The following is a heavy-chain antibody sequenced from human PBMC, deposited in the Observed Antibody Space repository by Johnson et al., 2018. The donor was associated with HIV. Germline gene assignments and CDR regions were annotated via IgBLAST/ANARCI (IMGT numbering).Heavy chain of an antibody. Sequence: EVQLVESGGGLVQPGGSLRLSCVASGFTVSSNHMTWVRQAPGKGLEWVSVIYSGGSTDYADSLKGRFTISRDNSKNTLYLQMNSLRAEDTAVYYCARERIYGDDAFDIWGQGTMVTVSS. CDR3: ARERIYGDDAFDI. J-gene: IGHJ3*02. CDR2: IYSGGST. D-gene: IGHD4-17*01. V-gene: IGHV3-66*01. CDR1: GFTVSSNH.